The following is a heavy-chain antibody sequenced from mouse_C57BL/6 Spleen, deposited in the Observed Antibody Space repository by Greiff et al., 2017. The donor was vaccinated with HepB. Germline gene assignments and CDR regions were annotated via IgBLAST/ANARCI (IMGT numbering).Heavy chain of an antibody. CDR1: GYTFTSYW. CDR3: ARMGTYYYGSSVYYFDY. V-gene: IGHV1-53*01. D-gene: IGHD1-1*01. CDR2: INPSNGGT. Sequence: QVQLKQSGTELVKPGASVKLSCKASGYTFTSYWMHWVKQRPGQGLEWIGNINPSNGGTNYNEKFKSKATLTVDKSSSTAYMQLSSLTSEDSAVYYCARMGTYYYGSSVYYFDYWGQGTTLTVSS. J-gene: IGHJ2*01.